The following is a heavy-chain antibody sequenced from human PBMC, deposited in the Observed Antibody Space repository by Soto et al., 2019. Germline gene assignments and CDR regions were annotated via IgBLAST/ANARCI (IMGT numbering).Heavy chain of an antibody. D-gene: IGHD5-12*01. V-gene: IGHV1-18*01. J-gene: IGHJ5*02. CDR3: ARDTMIVATIHWLDP. CDR1: GYTFTSYG. CDR2: ISAYNGNT. Sequence: GASVKVSCKASGYTFTSYGISWVRQAPGQGLEWMGWISAYNGNTNYAQKLQGRVTMTTDTSTSTAYMELRSLRSDDTAVYYCARDTMIVATIHWLDPWGQGTLVTVSS.